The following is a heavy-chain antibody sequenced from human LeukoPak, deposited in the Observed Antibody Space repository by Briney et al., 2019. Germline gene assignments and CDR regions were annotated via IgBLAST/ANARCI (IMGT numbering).Heavy chain of an antibody. D-gene: IGHD3-10*01. J-gene: IGHJ6*03. CDR2: INPNSGGT. V-gene: IGHV1-2*02. Sequence: ASVTVSCKASGYSFTAYYIHWVRQAPGQGLEWMGWINPNSGGTNYAQKFQGRVTMTRDTSISTDYMELSGLRSDDTAVYYCARGKRYCGSGRSFNYMDVWGKGTTVTVSS. CDR3: ARGKRYCGSGRSFNYMDV. CDR1: GYSFTAYY.